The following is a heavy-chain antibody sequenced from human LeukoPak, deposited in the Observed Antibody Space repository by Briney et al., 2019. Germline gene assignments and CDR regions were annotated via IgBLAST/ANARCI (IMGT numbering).Heavy chain of an antibody. V-gene: IGHV3-48*01. Sequence: PGGSLRLSCTASGFPFIEYSMNWVRQGPGKGLEWIAYIGIDSGNTKYADSGRGRFTISADKTKNSLYLQMNSLRVEDTAVYYCARDHNYAFDNWGQGTLVSVAS. CDR1: GFPFIEYS. CDR2: IGIDSGNT. D-gene: IGHD1-1*01. J-gene: IGHJ4*02. CDR3: ARDHNYAFDN.